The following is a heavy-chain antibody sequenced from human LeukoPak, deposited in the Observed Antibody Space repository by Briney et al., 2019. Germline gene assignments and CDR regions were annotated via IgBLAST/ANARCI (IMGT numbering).Heavy chain of an antibody. D-gene: IGHD6-6*01. Sequence: PSETLSLTCAVYGGSFSGYYWSWIRQPPGKGLEWIGEINHSGGTNYNPSLKSRVTISVDTSKNQFSLKLSSVTAADTAVYYCARGPVLSYFDYWGQGTLVTVSS. CDR3: ARGPVLSYFDY. J-gene: IGHJ4*02. V-gene: IGHV4-34*01. CDR2: INHSGGT. CDR1: GGSFSGYY.